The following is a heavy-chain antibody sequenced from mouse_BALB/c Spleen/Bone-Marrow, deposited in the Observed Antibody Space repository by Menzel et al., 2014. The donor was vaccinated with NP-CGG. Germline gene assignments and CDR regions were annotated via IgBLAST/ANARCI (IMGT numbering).Heavy chain of an antibody. Sequence: DVKLQESGGGLVKPGGSLKLSCAASGFAFXSYDMSWVRQTPEKRLEWVAYISSGGGSTYYPDTVKGRFTISRDNAKNTLYLQMSSLKSEDTAMYYCARGYYYGSSFDYWGQGTTLTVSS. CDR3: ARGYYYGSSFDY. V-gene: IGHV5-12-1*01. CDR2: ISSGGGST. J-gene: IGHJ2*01. CDR1: GFAFXSYD. D-gene: IGHD1-1*01.